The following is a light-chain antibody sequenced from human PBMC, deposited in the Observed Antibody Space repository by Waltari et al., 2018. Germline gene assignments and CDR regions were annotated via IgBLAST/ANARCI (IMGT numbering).Light chain of an antibody. CDR1: QSFGCY. V-gene: IGKV3-11*01. Sequence: DIVLTQSPATLSLSLGDTATLSFRDSQSFGCYLAWYQQKPGQPPRLLIYDASNRATGVPARFRCSGSGTEFTLTISSLEAEDFAVYYCQQRSNWTPHTFGQGARLDIK. CDR3: QQRSNWTPHT. J-gene: IGKJ2*01. CDR2: DAS.